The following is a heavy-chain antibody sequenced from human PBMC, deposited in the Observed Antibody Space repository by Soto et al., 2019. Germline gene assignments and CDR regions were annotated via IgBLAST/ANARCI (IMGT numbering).Heavy chain of an antibody. CDR2: ISAYNGNT. Sequence: GASVKVSCKASGYTFTSYGISWVRQAPGQGLEWMGWISAYNGNTNYAQKLQGRVTMTTDTSTSTAYMELRSLRSDDTAVYYCARDRVRGTSSSPLNYYYYGMDVWGQGTTVTVSS. J-gene: IGHJ6*02. V-gene: IGHV1-18*01. D-gene: IGHD6-13*01. CDR1: GYTFTSYG. CDR3: ARDRVRGTSSSPLNYYYYGMDV.